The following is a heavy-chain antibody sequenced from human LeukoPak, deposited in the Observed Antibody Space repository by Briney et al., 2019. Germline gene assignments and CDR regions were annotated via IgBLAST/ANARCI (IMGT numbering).Heavy chain of an antibody. CDR1: GDSVSSSAS. V-gene: IGHV6-1*01. Sequence: SHTHSLTCAISGDSVSSSASWNWIRQSPSRGLEWLGRTYYRSKWSSDYATSVKSRITINAEASTNQFSVQPSSVIPEDTALYYCARDADRSNDWGPFAPWGQGTLVTVSS. D-gene: IGHD3-16*01. J-gene: IGHJ5*02. CDR2: TYYRSKWSS. CDR3: ARDADRSNDWGPFAP.